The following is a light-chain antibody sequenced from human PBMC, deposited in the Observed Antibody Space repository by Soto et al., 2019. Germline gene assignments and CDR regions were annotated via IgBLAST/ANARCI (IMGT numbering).Light chain of an antibody. Sequence: QSVLTQSPSASASLGASVKLTCTLSSGHSSYAIAWHQQQPEKGPRYLMKLNSDGSHSKGDGIPDRFSGSSSGAERYLTISNLQSEDEADYYCQTWGTGIPWVFGGGTKLTVL. CDR3: QTWGTGIPWV. V-gene: IGLV4-69*01. CDR1: SGHSSYA. J-gene: IGLJ3*02. CDR2: LNSDGSH.